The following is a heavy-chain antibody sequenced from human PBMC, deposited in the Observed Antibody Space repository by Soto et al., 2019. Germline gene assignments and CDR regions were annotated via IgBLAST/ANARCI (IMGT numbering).Heavy chain of an antibody. Sequence: PSETLSLTCTVSGDSISSSNSHWGWTRQPPGKGLEYIGSVYYGGAIFYSGNIYYNPSLKSRVPISVDTSKNQFSLRLSSVTAADTGVYYCVRYDRINMKPYSPEGFHIWGQGTMVTVSS. CDR1: GDSISSSNSH. J-gene: IGHJ3*02. V-gene: IGHV4-39*01. CDR2: VYYGGAIFYSGNI. CDR3: VRYDRINMKPYSPEGFHI. D-gene: IGHD3-3*02.